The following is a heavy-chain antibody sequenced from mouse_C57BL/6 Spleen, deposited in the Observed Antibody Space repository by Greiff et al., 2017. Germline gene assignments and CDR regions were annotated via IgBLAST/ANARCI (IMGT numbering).Heavy chain of an antibody. J-gene: IGHJ1*03. D-gene: IGHD2-4*01. CDR2: ISDGGSYP. CDR1: GFTFSSYA. Sequence: EVQGVESGGGLVKPGGSLKLSCAASGFTFSSYAMSLVRQTPEKRLEWVATISDGGSYPYYPDNVKGRFTISRDNAKNNLYLQMSHLKSEDTAMYDCAKRDYEDWYFDVWGTGTTVTVSS. V-gene: IGHV5-4*01. CDR3: AKRDYEDWYFDV.